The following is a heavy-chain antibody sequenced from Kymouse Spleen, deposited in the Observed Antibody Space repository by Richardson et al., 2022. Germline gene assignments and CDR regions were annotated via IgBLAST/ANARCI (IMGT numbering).Heavy chain of an antibody. CDR1: GGSFSGYY. D-gene: IGHD1-20*01,IGHD1-7*01. J-gene: IGHJ6*02. CDR2: INHSGST. Sequence: QVQLQQWGAGLLKPSETLSLTCAVYGGSFSGYYWSWIRQPPGKGLEWIGEINHSGSTNYNPSLKSRVTISVDTSKNQFSLKLSSVTAADTAVYYCARDNWNYYGMDVWGQGTTVTVSS. V-gene: IGHV4-34*01. CDR3: ARDNWNYYGMDV.